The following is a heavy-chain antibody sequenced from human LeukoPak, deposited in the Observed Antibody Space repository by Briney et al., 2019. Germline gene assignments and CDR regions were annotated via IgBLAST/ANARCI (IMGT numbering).Heavy chain of an antibody. CDR2: NDGGGT. Sequence: GGSLRLSCAASGVIFNNYGLIWVRQAPGKGLEWVSANDGGGTNYADFVKGRFTISRDNSKNTLFLQMNSLRAEDTALYYCAKGSSGYFVDLWGQGTLVTVSS. J-gene: IGHJ5*02. V-gene: IGHV3-23*01. CDR3: AKGSSGYFVDL. CDR1: GVIFNNYG. D-gene: IGHD3-22*01.